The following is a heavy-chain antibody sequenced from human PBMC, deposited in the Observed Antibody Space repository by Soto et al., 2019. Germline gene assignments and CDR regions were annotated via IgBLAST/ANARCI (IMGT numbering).Heavy chain of an antibody. CDR3: ARGGGYTLAF. V-gene: IGHV4-30-2*01. CDR1: GGSISSRGFS. Sequence: SETLSLTCAVSGGSISSRGFSWNWIRQPPGEGLEWIGYISHSGSTYYNPSLKSRVTISVDKSKDQFSLKLSSVTAADTAVYHCARGGGYTLAFWGQGTPVTVSS. CDR2: ISHSGST. J-gene: IGHJ4*02. D-gene: IGHD1-26*01.